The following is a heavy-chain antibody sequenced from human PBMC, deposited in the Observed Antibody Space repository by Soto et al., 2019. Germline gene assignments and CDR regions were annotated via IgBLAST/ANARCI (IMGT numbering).Heavy chain of an antibody. J-gene: IGHJ4*02. CDR1: GFTFSSYG. V-gene: IGHV3-30*18. Sequence: GGSLRLSCAASGFTFSSYGMHWVRQAPGKGLEWVAVISYDGSNKYYADSVKGRFTISRDNSKNTLYLQMNSLRAEDTAVYYCAKDQFLEWLLSYWGQGTLVTVSS. CDR2: ISYDGSNK. D-gene: IGHD3-3*01. CDR3: AKDQFLEWLLSY.